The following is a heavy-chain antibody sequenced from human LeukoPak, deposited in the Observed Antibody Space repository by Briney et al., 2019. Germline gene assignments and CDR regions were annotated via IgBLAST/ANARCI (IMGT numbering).Heavy chain of an antibody. CDR3: AKRVAASSGTNDY. CDR1: GFTFSTYA. V-gene: IGHV3-23*01. D-gene: IGHD5-18*01. CDR2: ISATGAGT. Sequence: GGSLRLSCAASGFTFSTYAMIWVRQAPGKGLEWVSAISATGAGTYYADSVKGRFTISRDNSKDTLFLQMHGLRAEDTAVYYCAKRVAASSGTNDYWGQGTLVTVSS. J-gene: IGHJ4*02.